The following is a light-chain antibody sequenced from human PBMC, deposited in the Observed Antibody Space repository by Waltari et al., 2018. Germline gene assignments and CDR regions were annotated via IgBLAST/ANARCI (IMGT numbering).Light chain of an antibody. CDR1: SGHSSNI. V-gene: IGLV4-69*01. Sequence: QLVLTQSPSASASLGASVRLTCTLSSGHSSNIIAWHQQQPVKGPRYLMKVNSDGSHGKGDEIPDRFPGSGSGAERYLTISSVQSEDEADYYCQTGGHGTWVFGGGTKLTVL. J-gene: IGLJ3*02. CDR2: VNSDGSH. CDR3: QTGGHGTWV.